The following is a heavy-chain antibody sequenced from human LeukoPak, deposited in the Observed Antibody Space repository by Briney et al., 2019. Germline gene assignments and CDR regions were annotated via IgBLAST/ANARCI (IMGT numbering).Heavy chain of an antibody. CDR2: IYYSGST. CDR3: ARAETWLRVPYYFDY. Sequence: SQTLSLTCTVSGGSISSGGYYWSWIRQHPGKGLEWIGYIYYSGSTNYNPSLKSRVTISVDTSKNQFSLKLSSVTAADTAVYYCARAETWLRVPYYFDYWGQGTLVTVSS. V-gene: IGHV4-31*03. J-gene: IGHJ4*02. CDR1: GGSISSGGYY. D-gene: IGHD5-12*01.